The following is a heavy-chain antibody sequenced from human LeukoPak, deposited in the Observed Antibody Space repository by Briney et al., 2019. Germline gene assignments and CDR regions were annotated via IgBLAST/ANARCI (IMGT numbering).Heavy chain of an antibody. CDR3: ARDPWHSLDY. J-gene: IGHJ4*02. CDR1: GDSVSSNSAT. V-gene: IGHV6-1*01. Sequence: SQTLTLTCAISGDSVSSNSATWNWLRRSPSRGLEWLGRTYYRSTWHNDYALSVKSRITVHADTSNNQFSLQLNSVTPEDTAIYYCARDPWHSLDYWGQGTLVTVSS. CDR2: TYYRSTWHN.